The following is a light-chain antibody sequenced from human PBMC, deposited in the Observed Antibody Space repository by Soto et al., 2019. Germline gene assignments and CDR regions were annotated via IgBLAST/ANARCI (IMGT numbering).Light chain of an antibody. Sequence: EIVLTQSPATLSLSPGERATLSCRASQSVSSYLAWYQQKPGQAPRLLIYDASSRATGIPARFSGSGSGTDFTLTISSLEPEDFAVYYCQQRSDWPSIFGGGTKVEI. V-gene: IGKV3-11*01. CDR3: QQRSDWPSI. J-gene: IGKJ4*01. CDR2: DAS. CDR1: QSVSSY.